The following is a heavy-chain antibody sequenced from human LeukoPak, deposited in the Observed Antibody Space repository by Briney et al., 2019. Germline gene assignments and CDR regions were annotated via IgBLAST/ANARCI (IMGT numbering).Heavy chain of an antibody. CDR3: ARAQGSYYHYYMDV. CDR1: GGTFSSYA. D-gene: IGHD1-26*01. Sequence: GASVKVSCKASGGTFSSYAISWVRQAPGQGLEWMGWISAYNGRTNYAQKLQGRVTMTTDTSTSTAYMELRSLRSEDTAVYYCARAQGSYYHYYMDVWGKGTTVTVSS. V-gene: IGHV1-18*01. CDR2: ISAYNGRT. J-gene: IGHJ6*03.